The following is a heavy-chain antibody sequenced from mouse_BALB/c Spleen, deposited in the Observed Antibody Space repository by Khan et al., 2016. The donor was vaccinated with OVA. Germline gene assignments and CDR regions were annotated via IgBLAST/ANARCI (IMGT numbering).Heavy chain of an antibody. Sequence: EVQLQESGPGLLKPSQSLSLTCTVTGYSITSDYAWNWIRQFPGNKLEWMAYISYSGSTSYNPSLKSRISITRDTSKNQFFLQLNSVTTEDTATYYCARGNYYGYYFDYWGQGTPLTVSS. J-gene: IGHJ2*01. D-gene: IGHD1-1*01. V-gene: IGHV3-2*02. CDR1: GYSITSDYA. CDR2: ISYSGST. CDR3: ARGNYYGYYFDY.